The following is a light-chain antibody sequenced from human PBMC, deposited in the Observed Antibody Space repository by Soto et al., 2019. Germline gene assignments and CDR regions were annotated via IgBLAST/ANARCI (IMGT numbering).Light chain of an antibody. Sequence: QSALTQPASVSGSPGQSITISCTGTSSDIGGHDYVSWYQHHPGKAPQLMIYEVTNRPSGISNRFSGSKSGNTASLIISGLQAEDEADYYCTSYTRGTYVLFGGGTQLTVL. CDR2: EVT. V-gene: IGLV2-14*01. J-gene: IGLJ2*01. CDR1: SSDIGGHDY. CDR3: TSYTRGTYVL.